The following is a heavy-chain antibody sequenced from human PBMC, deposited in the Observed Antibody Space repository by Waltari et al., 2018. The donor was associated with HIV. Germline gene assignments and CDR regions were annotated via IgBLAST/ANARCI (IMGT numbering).Heavy chain of an antibody. D-gene: IGHD3-3*01. V-gene: IGHV3-7*01. Sequence: EVQLVESGGGLVQPGGSLRLSCAASGFTFSNYWMSWVRQAPVKGLEGVANRKEGGSEKYYVDSVKGRFTISRDNAKNSLYLQMNSLRAEDTAVYYCARDTNYTPYGMDVWGQGTTVTVSS. CDR2: RKEGGSEK. CDR3: ARDTNYTPYGMDV. CDR1: GFTFSNYW. J-gene: IGHJ6*02.